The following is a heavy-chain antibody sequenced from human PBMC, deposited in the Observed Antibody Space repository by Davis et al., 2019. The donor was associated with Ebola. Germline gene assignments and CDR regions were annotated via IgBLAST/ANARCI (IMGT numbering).Heavy chain of an antibody. CDR3: AKLAVRGNYYGSDF. J-gene: IGHJ4*02. D-gene: IGHD3-10*01. Sequence: PGGSLRLSCAASGLAFSGNGMHWVRQAPGKGLEWVAIIWYDGSIKYYADSVKGRFTISRDNSMNTVYLQCNSLRVEDTAVYYCAKLAVRGNYYGSDFWGRGTLVTVSS. CDR2: IWYDGSIK. CDR1: GLAFSGNG. V-gene: IGHV3-33*03.